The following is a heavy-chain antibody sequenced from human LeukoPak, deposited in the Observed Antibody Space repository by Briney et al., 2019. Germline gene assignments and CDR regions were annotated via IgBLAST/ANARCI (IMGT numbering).Heavy chain of an antibody. CDR1: GFTFSSYV. CDR3: AKRMAGNTWTLPDY. CDR2: ISSSSSSR. D-gene: IGHD1-1*01. V-gene: IGHV3-48*03. J-gene: IGHJ4*02. Sequence: PGGSLRLSCAASGFTFSSYVMNWVRQAPGKGLEWVSYISSSSSSRYYAYSVKGRFTISRDNGKNSLYLKMNSLRGEDTALYYCAKRMAGNTWTLPDYWGQGTLVTVSS.